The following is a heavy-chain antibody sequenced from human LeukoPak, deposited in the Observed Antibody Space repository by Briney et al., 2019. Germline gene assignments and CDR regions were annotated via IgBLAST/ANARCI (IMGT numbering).Heavy chain of an antibody. Sequence: GGSLRLSCAASGFSFNSYGMHWVRQAPGKGLGWVAAISYDGRNQYYADSVKGRFTISRDKSRNTLYLQMNSLRAEDTAVYYCAKDLHSSSNDYYGMDVWGQRTTVTVSS. CDR2: ISYDGRNQ. CDR3: AKDLHSSSNDYYGMDV. D-gene: IGHD6-13*01. CDR1: GFSFNSYG. J-gene: IGHJ6*02. V-gene: IGHV3-30*18.